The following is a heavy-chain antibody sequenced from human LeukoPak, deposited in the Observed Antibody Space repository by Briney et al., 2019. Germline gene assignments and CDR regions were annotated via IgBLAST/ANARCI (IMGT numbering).Heavy chain of an antibody. CDR1: GGSISSYY. J-gene: IGHJ3*02. V-gene: IGHV4-59*01. CDR3: ALTGYSSSWYPSDAFDI. D-gene: IGHD6-13*01. Sequence: PSETLSLTCTVSGGSISSYYWSWIRQPPGKGLEWIGYIYYSGSTNYNPSLKSRVTISVDTSKNQLSLKLSSVTAADTAVYYCALTGYSSSWYPSDAFDIWGQGTMVTVSS. CDR2: IYYSGST.